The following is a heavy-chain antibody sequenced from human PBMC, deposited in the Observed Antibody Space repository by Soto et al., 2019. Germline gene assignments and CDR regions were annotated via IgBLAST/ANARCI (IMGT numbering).Heavy chain of an antibody. Sequence: SETLSLTCTVSGGSISSGGYYWSWIRQHPGKGLEWIGYIYYSGSTNYNPSLKSRVTISVDTSKNQFSLKLSSVTAADTAVYYCARLGTSDAFDIWGQGTMVTVSS. CDR3: ARLGTSDAFDI. D-gene: IGHD7-27*01. V-gene: IGHV4-31*03. CDR2: IYYSGST. J-gene: IGHJ3*02. CDR1: GGSISSGGYY.